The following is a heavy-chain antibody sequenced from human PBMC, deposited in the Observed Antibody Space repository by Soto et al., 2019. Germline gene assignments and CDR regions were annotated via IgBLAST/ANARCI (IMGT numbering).Heavy chain of an antibody. J-gene: IGHJ4*02. CDR1: GFTFSMYW. CDR2: INDDGSST. Sequence: VGSLRLSCAASGFTFSMYWMHWVRQVPGKGPEWVSRINDDGSSTNYADSVKGRFTISRDNAKNTLYLQMNDLRAEDTAVYYCTRGPRSTSTGTGAFWGQGTLVTVSS. V-gene: IGHV3-74*01. D-gene: IGHD1-1*01. CDR3: TRGPRSTSTGTGAF.